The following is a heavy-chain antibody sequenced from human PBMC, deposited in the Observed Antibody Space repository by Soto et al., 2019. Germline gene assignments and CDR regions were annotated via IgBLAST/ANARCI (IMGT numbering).Heavy chain of an antibody. J-gene: IGHJ5*02. Sequence: ASVKVSCKASGYTFTSYGISWVRQAPGQGLEWMGWISAYNGNTNYAQKLQGRVTMTTDTSTSTAYMELRSLRSDDTAVYYCARRFLGYCSGGSCETNWFDPWGQGTLVTVSS. V-gene: IGHV1-18*01. CDR3: ARRFLGYCSGGSCETNWFDP. CDR2: ISAYNGNT. CDR1: GYTFTSYG. D-gene: IGHD2-15*01.